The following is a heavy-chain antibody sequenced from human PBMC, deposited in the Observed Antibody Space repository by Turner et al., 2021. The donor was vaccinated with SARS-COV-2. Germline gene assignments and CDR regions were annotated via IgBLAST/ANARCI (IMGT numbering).Heavy chain of an antibody. CDR1: GYTFTDSY. Sequence: QVQLVQSGAEVKKPGASVKFSCKTSGYTFTDSYIHWVRQPPGQGLESMGWINPKDGGTSYAEKYRGRLTMTSDTSSSTVYMELSSLRSDDTAIYYCAKLSTSWGRGTRVTVSA. CDR3: AKLSTS. CDR2: INPKDGGT. D-gene: IGHD2-15*01. J-gene: IGHJ2*01. V-gene: IGHV1-2*02.